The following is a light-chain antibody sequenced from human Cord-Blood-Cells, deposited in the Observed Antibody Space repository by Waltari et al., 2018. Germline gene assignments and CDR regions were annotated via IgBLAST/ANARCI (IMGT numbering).Light chain of an antibody. CDR3: QQNYSTPPYS. J-gene: IGKJ2*03. V-gene: IGKV1-39*01. CDR2: AAS. Sequence: DIQMTQSPSSLSASVGDRVTITCRASQSISSYLNWYQQKPGKAPKLLIYAASSLQSGVPSRFSGSGYRTDFTLTISSQQPEDFTAYDRQQNYSTPPYSFGQGTKLEIK. CDR1: QSISSY.